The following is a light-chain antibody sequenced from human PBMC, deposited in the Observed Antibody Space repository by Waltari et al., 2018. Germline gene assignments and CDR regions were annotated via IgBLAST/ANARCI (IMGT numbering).Light chain of an antibody. CDR1: SNYVGGYNS. Sequence: QSALTQPASVSGSPGQSVTLLCAGTSNYVGGYNSVPWCQEPPGQAPRVIIYDVSDRPSGFSDRFSGSKSGNTASLTISGLQAEDEADYYCSSQSSNDVVLFGGGTKLTVL. V-gene: IGLV2-14*01. CDR3: SSQSSNDVVL. CDR2: DVS. J-gene: IGLJ2*01.